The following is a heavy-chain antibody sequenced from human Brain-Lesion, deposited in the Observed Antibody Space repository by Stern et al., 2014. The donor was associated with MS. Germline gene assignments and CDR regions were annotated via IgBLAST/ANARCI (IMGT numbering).Heavy chain of an antibody. V-gene: IGHV5-51*01. CDR1: GYRFTSNW. D-gene: IGHD6-6*01. CDR2: IWPGDSDT. Sequence: EVHLVESGAEVKKPGESLKISCKGSGYRFTSNWIGWVRQMPGKGLEWMGTIWPGDSDTRYSPSFQGQVTISADKSISTAYLQWSSLQASDTAMYYCARRGDSSSSGFDYWGQGTLVIVSS. CDR3: ARRGDSSSSGFDY. J-gene: IGHJ4*02.